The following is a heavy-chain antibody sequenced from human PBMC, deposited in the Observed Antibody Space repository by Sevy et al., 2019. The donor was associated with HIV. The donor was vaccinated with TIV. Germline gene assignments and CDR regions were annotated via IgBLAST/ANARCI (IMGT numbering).Heavy chain of an antibody. CDR1: GFSFSSYW. CDR3: VREGLGGYSYSLDC. J-gene: IGHJ4*02. CDR2: MKEDGSEK. D-gene: IGHD5-18*01. Sequence: GGSLRLSCAASGFSFSSYWMSWARQAPGKGLEWVATMKEDGSEKYYVDSVEGRFTISRDNAKNSLYLQMNSLRAEDTAVYFCVREGLGGYSYSLDCWGQGALVTVSS. V-gene: IGHV3-7*01.